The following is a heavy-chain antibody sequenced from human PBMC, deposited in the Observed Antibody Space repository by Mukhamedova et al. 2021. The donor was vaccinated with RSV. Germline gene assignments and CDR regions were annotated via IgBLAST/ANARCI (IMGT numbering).Heavy chain of an antibody. J-gene: IGHJ6*02. CDR2: AT. Sequence: ATAYAASVKGRFTISRDDSNNTAYLQMNSLKTEDTAVYYCTRRLGWLRDYYAMDVWGQGTTVTVSS. CDR3: TRRLGWLRDYYAMDV. D-gene: IGHD5-12*01. V-gene: IGHV3-73*01.